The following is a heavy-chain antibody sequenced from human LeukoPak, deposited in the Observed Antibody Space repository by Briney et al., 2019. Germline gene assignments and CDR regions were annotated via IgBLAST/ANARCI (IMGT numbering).Heavy chain of an antibody. D-gene: IGHD3-10*01. Sequence: GGSLRLSCVVSGFTSRDYSMIWVRQAPGKGLQWVANMKKDGSETKYGDFVKGRFTVSRDNAKNSLFLQMNSLRVEDTAVYYCGRHRSGSGTYFIDYWGQGTLVSVSS. V-gene: IGHV3-7*01. J-gene: IGHJ4*02. CDR3: GRHRSGSGTYFIDY. CDR1: GFTSRDYS. CDR2: MKKDGSET.